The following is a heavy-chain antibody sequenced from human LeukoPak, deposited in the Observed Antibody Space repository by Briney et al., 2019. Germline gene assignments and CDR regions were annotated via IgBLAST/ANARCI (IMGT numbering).Heavy chain of an antibody. V-gene: IGHV1-2*02. D-gene: IGHD2/OR15-2a*01. Sequence: GASVKVSCKASGYTFTGYYMHWVRQAPGQGLEWMRWINPDSGGTNNAQKFQGRVTMTRDTSISTAYMELSRLRSDDTAVYYCARTFYDTLDSDAFDFWGQGTMDIVSS. CDR1: GYTFTGYY. CDR3: ARTFYDTLDSDAFDF. CDR2: INPDSGGT. J-gene: IGHJ3*01.